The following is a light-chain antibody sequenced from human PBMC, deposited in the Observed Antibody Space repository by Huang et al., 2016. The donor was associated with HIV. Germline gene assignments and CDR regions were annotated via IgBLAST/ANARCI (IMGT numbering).Light chain of an antibody. CDR2: AAS. J-gene: IGKJ2*01. V-gene: IGKV3-20*01. CDR1: QSVSSSY. CDR3: QQYAGSPYT. Sequence: EIVLTQSPGTLSLSPGERATLSCRASQSVSSSYLAWYQQKPGQAPSLLIYAASSRATGIPDRFSVSGSGTDFTLTISRLEPEDFAVYYCQQYAGSPYTFGQGTKLEIK.